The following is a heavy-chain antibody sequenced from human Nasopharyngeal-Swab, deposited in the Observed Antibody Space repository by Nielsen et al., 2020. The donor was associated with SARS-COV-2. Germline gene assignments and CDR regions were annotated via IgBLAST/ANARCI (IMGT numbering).Heavy chain of an antibody. CDR2: INHSGST. J-gene: IGHJ4*02. D-gene: IGHD6-13*01. V-gene: IGHV4-34*13. CDR3: ARGRAAAVDY. Sequence: WIRQPPGKGLEWIGEINHSGSTNYNPSLKSRVTISVDTSKNQFSLKLSSVTAADTAVYYCARGRAAAVDYWGQGTLVTVSS.